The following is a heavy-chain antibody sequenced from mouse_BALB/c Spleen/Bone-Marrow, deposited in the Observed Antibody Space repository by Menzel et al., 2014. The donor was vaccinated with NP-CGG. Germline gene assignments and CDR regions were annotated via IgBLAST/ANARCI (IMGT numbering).Heavy chain of an antibody. CDR2: ISNGGGST. CDR3: ARQIYFPYFDY. D-gene: IGHD2-1*01. V-gene: IGHV5-12-2*01. CDR1: GFTFSSYT. Sequence: DVHLVESGGGLVQPGGSLKLSCAASGFTFSSYTMSWVRQTPEKRLEWVAYISNGGGSTYYPDTVKGRFTISRDNAKNTLYLQMSSLKSEDTAMYYRARQIYFPYFDYWGQGTTLTVSS. J-gene: IGHJ2*01.